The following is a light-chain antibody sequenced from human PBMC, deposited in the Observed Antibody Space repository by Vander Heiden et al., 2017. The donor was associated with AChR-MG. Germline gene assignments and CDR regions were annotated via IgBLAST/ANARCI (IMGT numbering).Light chain of an antibody. Sequence: EILVTQSPATLSLSPGERATLSCRASQSVSSYLAWYQQKPGQAPRLLIYDASNRATGIPARFSGSGSGTDFTLTISSLEPEDFAVYYCQQRSNWPPTFGQGTKVEIK. V-gene: IGKV3-11*01. CDR3: QQRSNWPPT. J-gene: IGKJ1*01. CDR2: DAS. CDR1: QSVSSY.